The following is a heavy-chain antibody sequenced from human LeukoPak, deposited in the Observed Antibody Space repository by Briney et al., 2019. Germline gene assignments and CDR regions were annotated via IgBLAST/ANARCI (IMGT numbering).Heavy chain of an antibody. V-gene: IGHV4-31*03. CDR3: AREGGYSSSPRGTIDY. Sequence: PSQTLSLTCTVSGGSISSGGYYWSWIRQHPGKGLEWIGYIYYSGSTYYNPSLKSRVTISVDTSKSQFSLKLSSVTAADTAVYYCAREGGYSSSPRGTIDYWGQGTLVTVSS. J-gene: IGHJ4*02. CDR1: GGSISSGGYY. D-gene: IGHD6-6*01. CDR2: IYYSGST.